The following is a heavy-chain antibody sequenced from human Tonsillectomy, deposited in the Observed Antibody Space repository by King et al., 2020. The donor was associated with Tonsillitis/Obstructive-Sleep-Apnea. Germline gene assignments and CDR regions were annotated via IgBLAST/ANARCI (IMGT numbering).Heavy chain of an antibody. Sequence: VQLVESGGGLVQPGRSLRLSCTASGFTFGDYAMSWVRQAPGKGLEWVGFIRSKAYGGTTEYAASVKGRFTISRDDSKSIAYLQMNSLKTEDTAVYYCSGSGRYYYYSMDVWGQGTTVTVSS. V-gene: IGHV3-49*04. CDR1: GFTFGDYA. CDR2: IRSKAYGGTT. D-gene: IGHD1-26*01. CDR3: SGSGRYYYYSMDV. J-gene: IGHJ6*02.